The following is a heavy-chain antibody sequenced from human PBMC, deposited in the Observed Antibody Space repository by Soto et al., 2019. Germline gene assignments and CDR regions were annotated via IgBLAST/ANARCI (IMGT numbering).Heavy chain of an antibody. CDR1: GGSISSSSYY. D-gene: IGHD3-16*02. CDR2: IYYSGST. CDR3: ARHFSTFGGVIALGVDP. J-gene: IGHJ5*02. V-gene: IGHV4-39*01. Sequence: PSETLSLTCTVSGGSISSSSYYWGWIRQPPGKGLEWIGSIYYSGSTYYNPSLKSRVTISVDTSKNQFSLKLSSVTAADTAVYYCARHFSTFGGVIALGVDPWGQGTLVTVSS.